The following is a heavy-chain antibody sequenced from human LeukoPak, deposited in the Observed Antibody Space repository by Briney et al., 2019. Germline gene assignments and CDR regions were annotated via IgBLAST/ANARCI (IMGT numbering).Heavy chain of an antibody. CDR3: ARHLLWFGAHYMDV. J-gene: IGHJ6*03. CDR1: GGSFSGYY. Sequence: PSETLSLTCAVYGGSFSGYYWSWIRQPPGKGLEWIGEINHSGSTNYNPSLKSRVTISVDTSKNQFSLKLSSVTAADTAVYYCARHLLWFGAHYMDVWGKGTTVTISS. CDR2: INHSGST. V-gene: IGHV4-34*01. D-gene: IGHD3-10*01.